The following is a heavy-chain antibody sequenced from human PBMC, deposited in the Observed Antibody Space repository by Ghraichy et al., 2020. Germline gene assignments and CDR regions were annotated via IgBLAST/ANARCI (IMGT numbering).Heavy chain of an antibody. CDR2: ISYDGSNK. CDR3: ASSIAAAGAGLNRPYYYYYGMDV. CDR1: GFTFSSYG. J-gene: IGHJ6*02. Sequence: GGSLRLSCAASGFTFSSYGMHWVRQAPGKGLEWVAVISYDGSNKYYADSVKGRFTISRDNSKNTLYLQMNSLRAEDTAVYYCASSIAAAGAGLNRPYYYYYGMDVWGQGTTVTVSS. D-gene: IGHD6-13*01. V-gene: IGHV3-30*03.